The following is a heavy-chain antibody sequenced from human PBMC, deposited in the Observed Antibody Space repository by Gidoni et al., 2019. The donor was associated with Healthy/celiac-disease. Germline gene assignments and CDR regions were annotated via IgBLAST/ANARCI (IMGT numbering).Heavy chain of an antibody. CDR3: ARDGSVPGTECAFDI. V-gene: IGHV3-33*08. CDR1: GFTFSSYD. Sequence: QPGRSLRLSCAASGFTFSSYDMHWVRPAPGKGLEWVALTWYAGTNKYYSDSVKGRFTISRDNSKNTLYLQMNSLRGEDTAVYYCARDGSVPGTECAFDIWGQGTMVTVSS. CDR2: TWYAGTNK. D-gene: IGHD6-19*01. J-gene: IGHJ3*02.